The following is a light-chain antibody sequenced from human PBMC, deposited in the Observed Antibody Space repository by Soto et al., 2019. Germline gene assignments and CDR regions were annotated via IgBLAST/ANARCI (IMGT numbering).Light chain of an antibody. Sequence: ETVMTQSPAALSVSPGERATLSCRASQSVSKFVAWYHQKPGQVPRLLIYDASTRATGIPPRFSGSGSGTEFTLTISSLQSEDFAVYYCQLYTSWPLTFGGGTKVEIK. CDR1: QSVSKF. V-gene: IGKV3-15*01. CDR2: DAS. CDR3: QLYTSWPLT. J-gene: IGKJ4*01.